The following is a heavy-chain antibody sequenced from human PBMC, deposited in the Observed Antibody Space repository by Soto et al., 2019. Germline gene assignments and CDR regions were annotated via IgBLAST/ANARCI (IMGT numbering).Heavy chain of an antibody. D-gene: IGHD3-16*01. CDR1: GFSFRSSP. CDR3: AKESHWGIISPTHGH. CDR2: INGGDDSK. V-gene: IGHV3-23*01. J-gene: IGHJ4*02. Sequence: GGSLRLSCAVSGFSFRSSPMSWVRRAPGKGLEWVSGINGGDDSKHYAESVRGRFTITRDNSKNTLLLQMNSLRAEETAIYFCAKESHWGIISPTHGHWGQGTLVTVAS.